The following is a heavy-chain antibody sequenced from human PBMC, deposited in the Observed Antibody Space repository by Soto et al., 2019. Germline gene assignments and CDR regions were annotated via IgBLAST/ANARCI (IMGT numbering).Heavy chain of an antibody. CDR2: ISSSSSTI. V-gene: IGHV3-48*02. CDR1: GFTFSSNS. D-gene: IGHD3-3*01. Sequence: EVQVVESGGGLVQPEGSLRLSCAASGFTFSSNSMNWFRQAPGKGLEWISYISSSSSTIYADSVKGRFTISRDNAKNSLYLQLNSLRDEDTAVYYCARVIWSGHLTSDLWGQGTLVTVSS. CDR3: ARVIWSGHLTSDL. J-gene: IGHJ5*02.